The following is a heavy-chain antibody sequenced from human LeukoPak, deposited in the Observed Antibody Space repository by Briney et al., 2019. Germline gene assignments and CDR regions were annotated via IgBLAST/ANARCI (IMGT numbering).Heavy chain of an antibody. CDR3: AKGRDYFFDY. CDR1: GFTFSSYD. V-gene: IGHV3-30*02. Sequence: GGSLRLSCRASGFTFSSYDMHWVRQVPGKGLEWVAFIRYDGSAEYYVDSVKGRFTISRDNSRNTLYLQMSSLRAEDTAVYYCAKGRDYFFDYWGQGTLVTVSS. J-gene: IGHJ4*02. CDR2: IRYDGSAE.